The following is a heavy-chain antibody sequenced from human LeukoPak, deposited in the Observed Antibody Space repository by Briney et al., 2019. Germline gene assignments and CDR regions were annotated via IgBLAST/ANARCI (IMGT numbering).Heavy chain of an antibody. CDR1: GDSVSSNSAA. V-gene: IGHV6-1*01. Sequence: SQTLSLTCAISGDSVSSNSAAWNWIRQSPSRGLEWLGRTYYRSKWYNDYAVSVKSRITINPDTSKNQFSLQLNSATPEDTAVYYCARARVNYDFWSGYPTIDYWGQGTLVTVSS. J-gene: IGHJ4*02. CDR3: ARARVNYDFWSGYPTIDY. D-gene: IGHD3-3*01. CDR2: TYYRSKWYN.